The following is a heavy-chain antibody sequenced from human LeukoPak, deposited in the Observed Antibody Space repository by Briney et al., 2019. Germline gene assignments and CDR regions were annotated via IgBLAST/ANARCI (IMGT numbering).Heavy chain of an antibody. Sequence: TSQTLSLTCAISGDSVSSNSAAWNWFRQSPSRGLEWLGRTYYRSKWYNDYAVSVKSRITINPDTSKNQFSLQLSSVTAADTAVYYCARGATMIVVVTTPESVDWFDPWGQGTLVTVSS. CDR3: ARGATMIVVVTTPESVDWFDP. D-gene: IGHD3-22*01. CDR1: GDSVSSNSAA. V-gene: IGHV6-1*01. CDR2: TYYRSKWYN. J-gene: IGHJ5*02.